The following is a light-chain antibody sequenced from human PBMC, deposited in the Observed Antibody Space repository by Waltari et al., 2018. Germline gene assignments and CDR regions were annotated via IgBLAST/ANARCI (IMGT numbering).Light chain of an antibody. CDR3: QRYSNWPPEYT. J-gene: IGKJ2*01. Sequence: EIVVTQSPATLSVSPGERATLSCRASQSVGSNLAWYQQKPGQAPRLLTYGASTRATGLPARFSGSGSGTEFTLTISSLQSEDFAVYYCQRYSNWPPEYTFGQGTKLEIK. CDR1: QSVGSN. V-gene: IGKV3-15*01. CDR2: GAS.